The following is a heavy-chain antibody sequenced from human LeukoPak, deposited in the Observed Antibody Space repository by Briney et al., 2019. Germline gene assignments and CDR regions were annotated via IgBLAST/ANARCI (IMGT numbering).Heavy chain of an antibody. V-gene: IGHV3-7*01. CDR1: GFTFSSYW. Sequence: PGGSLRLSCVASGFTFSSYWMSWVRQAPGKGLEWVANIKQDGSEKYYVDSVKGRFTISRDNAKNSLYLQMNSLRAEDTAVYYCARDYHDGSVYYHEDYWGQGTLVTVSS. CDR3: ARDYHDGSVYYHEDY. J-gene: IGHJ4*02. D-gene: IGHD3-22*01. CDR2: IKQDGSEK.